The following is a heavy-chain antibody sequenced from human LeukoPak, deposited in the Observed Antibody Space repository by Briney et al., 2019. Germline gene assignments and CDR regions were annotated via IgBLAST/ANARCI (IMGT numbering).Heavy chain of an antibody. V-gene: IGHV4-59*11. Sequence: SETLSLTCSVSGASISSHYWSWIRQPPGKRLEWIGYIFNSGSINYNPSLRSRVTMSLDTSRDQFFLRLNSVTAADTAIYYCASRPAGTTWYGVFDYWSQGTRVTVSS. CDR1: GASISSHY. J-gene: IGHJ4*02. CDR2: IFNSGSI. CDR3: ASRPAGTTWYGVFDY. D-gene: IGHD6-13*01.